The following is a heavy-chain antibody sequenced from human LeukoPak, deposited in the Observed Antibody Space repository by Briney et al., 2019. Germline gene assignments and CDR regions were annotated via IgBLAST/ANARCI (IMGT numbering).Heavy chain of an antibody. CDR2: IYSGGGT. J-gene: IGHJ4*02. Sequence: GGSLRLSCAASGFTVSDNYMSWVRQAPGKGLEWVSVIYSGGGTNYADSVKGRFTISRDSSKNTLYLQMNSLRAEDTAVYYCAREVVDGTGYGDWGQGTLVSVSS. CDR3: AREVVDGTGYGD. CDR1: GFTVSDNY. V-gene: IGHV3-53*01. D-gene: IGHD6-19*01.